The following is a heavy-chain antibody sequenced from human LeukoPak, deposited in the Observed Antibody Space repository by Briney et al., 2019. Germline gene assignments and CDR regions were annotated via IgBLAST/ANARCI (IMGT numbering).Heavy chain of an antibody. D-gene: IGHD3-22*01. V-gene: IGHV4-59*10. CDR2: IYTSGST. CDR3: ARSPRDDSSGYYPDLIDY. J-gene: IGHJ4*02. Sequence: PSETLSLTCAVYGGSFSGYYWSWIRQPAGKGLEWIGRIYTSGSTNYNPSLKSRVTMSVDTSKNQFSLKLSSVTAADTAVYYCARSPRDDSSGYYPDLIDYWGQGTLVTVSS. CDR1: GGSFSGYY.